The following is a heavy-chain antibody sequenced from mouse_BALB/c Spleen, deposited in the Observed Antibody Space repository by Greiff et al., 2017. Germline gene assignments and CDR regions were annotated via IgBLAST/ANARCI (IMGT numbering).Heavy chain of an antibody. CDR2: INSNGSSN. D-gene: IGHD1-1*01. CDR3: ATDKNYCEGSSYVHFDY. Sequence: EVKLVESGGGLVQPGGSLKLSCAASGFTFSSYGMHWVRQTPDKRLELVATINSNGSSNYYPESVKGRFTISRDNSKNTLYLQMSSLKTEDTDMYYSATDKNYCEGSSYVHFDYWGQGTTLTVSA. CDR1: GFTFSSYG. V-gene: IGHV5-6-3*01. J-gene: IGHJ2*01.